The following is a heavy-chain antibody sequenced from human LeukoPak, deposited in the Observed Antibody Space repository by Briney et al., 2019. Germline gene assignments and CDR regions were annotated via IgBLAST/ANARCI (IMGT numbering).Heavy chain of an antibody. CDR2: ISSDGSNE. V-gene: IGHV3-30*18. CDR3: AKGRYPDVVRTEFDY. Sequence: GGSLRLSCAASGFTFSSYGMHWVRQAPGKGLEWVAVISSDGSNEFYADSVKGRFAISRDNSKNTLYLQMNSLRAEDAAVYYCAKGRYPDVVRTEFDYWGQGTLVTVSS. J-gene: IGHJ4*02. D-gene: IGHD3-16*02. CDR1: GFTFSSYG.